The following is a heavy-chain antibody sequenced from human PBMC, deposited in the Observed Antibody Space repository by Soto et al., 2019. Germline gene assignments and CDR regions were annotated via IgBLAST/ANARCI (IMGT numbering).Heavy chain of an antibody. CDR2: IYDNGIT. CDR3: ARNYDSKGYAIEFDS. CDR1: GRSITSYY. Sequence: QVVLQESGPGLVKPSETLSLTCSVSGRSITSYYWSWVRQPPGKGLEWIGYIYDNGITSQNPSLKSRVTMSAVTTHNQFSQKLTSVTGADTAVYFCARNYDSKGYAIEFDSWGQGILVTVTS. J-gene: IGHJ4*02. D-gene: IGHD3-22*01. V-gene: IGHV4-59*12.